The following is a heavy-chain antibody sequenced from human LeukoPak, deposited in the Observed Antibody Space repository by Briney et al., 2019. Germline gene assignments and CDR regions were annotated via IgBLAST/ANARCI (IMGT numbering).Heavy chain of an antibody. Sequence: AGGSLRLSCAASGFTFGSYVMHWVRQAPGKGLEWVAVISYDGSNKYYADSVKGRFTISRDNSKNTLYLQMNSLRAEDTAVYYCAKSSGSYSDYFDYWGQGILVTVSS. D-gene: IGHD1-26*01. CDR2: ISYDGSNK. V-gene: IGHV3-30*18. CDR1: GFTFGSYV. CDR3: AKSSGSYSDYFDY. J-gene: IGHJ4*02.